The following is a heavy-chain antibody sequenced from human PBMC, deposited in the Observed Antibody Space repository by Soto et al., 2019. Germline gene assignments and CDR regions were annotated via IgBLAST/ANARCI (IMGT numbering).Heavy chain of an antibody. CDR3: AKPVGSGSSGDY. V-gene: IGHV3-23*01. CDR2: ISGSGGST. Sequence: EVQLLESGGGLVQPGGSLRLSCAASGFTFSCYAMSWVRQAPGKGLEWVSAISGSGGSTYYADSVKGRFTISRDNSKNTLYLQRNSLGAEDTAVYYWAKPVGSGSSGDYWGQGTLVTVSS. D-gene: IGHD1-26*01. CDR1: GFTFSCYA. J-gene: IGHJ4*02.